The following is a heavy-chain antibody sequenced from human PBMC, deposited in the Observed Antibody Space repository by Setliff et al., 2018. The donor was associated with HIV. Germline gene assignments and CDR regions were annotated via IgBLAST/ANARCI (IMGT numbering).Heavy chain of an antibody. Sequence: SETLSLTCGVYGGSLSGHYWSWTRQSPGKGLEWIGEINHSGSTNYNPSLKSRVTISLDMSKNQFSLKLTSVTAADTAVYYCAREYPHGGDYIVTTYYMDVWGKGTMVTVSS. V-gene: IGHV4-34*01. J-gene: IGHJ6*03. D-gene: IGHD4-17*01. CDR1: GGSLSGHY. CDR2: INHSGST. CDR3: AREYPHGGDYIVTTYYMDV.